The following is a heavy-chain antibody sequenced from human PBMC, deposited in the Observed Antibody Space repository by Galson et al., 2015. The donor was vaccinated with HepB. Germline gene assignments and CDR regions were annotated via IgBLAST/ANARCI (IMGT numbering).Heavy chain of an antibody. D-gene: IGHD5-12*01. CDR3: ARPYAFSGSFHFDY. CDR1: GYTFTNYW. CDR2: LYPGGSEI. V-gene: IGHV5-51*01. J-gene: IGHJ4*02. Sequence: QSGAEVKNPGDSLKISCTGSGYTFTNYWIAWVRQMPGKGLEWMGILYPGGSEIRYSPSFQGQVTVSADNSNSTAYLQWNNLKASDTAIYYCARPYAFSGSFHFDYWGQGTLVTVSS.